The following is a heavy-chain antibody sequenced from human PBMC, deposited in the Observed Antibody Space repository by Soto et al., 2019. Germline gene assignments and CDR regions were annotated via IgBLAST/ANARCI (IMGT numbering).Heavy chain of an antibody. CDR2: INWNGGST. Sequence: GGPLRLSCTASAFTFGDYGMSWVRQAPGKGLEWVSGINWNGGSTGYADSVKGRFTISRDNAKNSLYLQMNSLRAEDTALYHCAREFRSAFDIWGQGTMVTVSS. J-gene: IGHJ3*02. CDR3: AREFRSAFDI. V-gene: IGHV3-20*01. CDR1: AFTFGDYG. D-gene: IGHD2-21*01.